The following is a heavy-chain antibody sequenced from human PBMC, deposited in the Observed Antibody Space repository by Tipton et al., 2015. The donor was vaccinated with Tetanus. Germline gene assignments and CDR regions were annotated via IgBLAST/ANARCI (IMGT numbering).Heavy chain of an antibody. Sequence: SLRLSCAASGFTFSSYNMNWVRQAPGKGLEWVAVISYDGRNKYYAHSVKGRFTISRDNSKNTLYLQMSSLRADDTAVYYCASGSTLDYWGQGALVSVSS. J-gene: IGHJ4*02. CDR3: ASGSTLDY. V-gene: IGHV3-30*03. D-gene: IGHD6-25*01. CDR2: ISYDGRNK. CDR1: GFTFSSYN.